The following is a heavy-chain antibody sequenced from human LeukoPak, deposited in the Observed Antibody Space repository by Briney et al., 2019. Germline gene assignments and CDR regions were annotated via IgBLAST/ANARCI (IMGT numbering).Heavy chain of an antibody. D-gene: IGHD6-13*01. CDR1: GFTFSSYA. J-gene: IGHJ6*04. CDR3: AKDDGYSSSCLDV. Sequence: SGGSLRLSCAASGFTFSSYAMSWVRQAPGKGLEWVSAISGSGGSTYYADSVKGRITISRDNSKNTLYLQMNSLRAEDTAVYYCAKDDGYSSSCLDVWGKGTTVTVSS. CDR2: ISGSGGST. V-gene: IGHV3-23*01.